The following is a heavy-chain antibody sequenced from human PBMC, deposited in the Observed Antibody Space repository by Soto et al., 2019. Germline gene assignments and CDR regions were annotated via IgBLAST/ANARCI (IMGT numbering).Heavy chain of an antibody. CDR2: IYYSGST. CDR3: ARVTMVRGVMGWFDP. J-gene: IGHJ5*02. D-gene: IGHD3-10*01. V-gene: IGHV4-39*07. CDR1: GGSISSSSYY. Sequence: SETLSLTCTVSGGSISSSSYYWGWIRQPPGKGLECIGSIYYSGSTYYNPALKSRVTLSVDTSKNQFSLKLSSLTAADTAVYYCARVTMVRGVMGWFDPWGQGALVTVSS.